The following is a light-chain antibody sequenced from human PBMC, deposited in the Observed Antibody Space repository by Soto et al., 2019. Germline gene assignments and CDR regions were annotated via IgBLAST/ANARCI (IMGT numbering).Light chain of an antibody. CDR3: CSYAGSYIYV. J-gene: IGLJ1*01. Sequence: QSVLTQPRSVSGSPGQSVTISCTGTSSDVGGYNYVSWYQQHPGKAPKLMIYDVSKRPSGVPDRFSGSKSGNTASLTISGLQAEDEADYYCCSYAGSYIYVVGTGTKVTVL. V-gene: IGLV2-11*01. CDR1: SSDVGGYNY. CDR2: DVS.